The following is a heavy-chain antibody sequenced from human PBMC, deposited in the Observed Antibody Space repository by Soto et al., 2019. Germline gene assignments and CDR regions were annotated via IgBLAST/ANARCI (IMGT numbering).Heavy chain of an antibody. CDR1: GYTFSGYF. V-gene: IGHV1-2*02. Sequence: QVQLVQSGADVKKPGASVKVSCKTTGYTFSGYFMHWLRQAPGQGLEWMGRMNPNSGGTDYAQNFQGRVSMTWDTSISTAYMELSRRRSDDTAIYYCARGYYSSSWRVFDYWGQGTLVTVSS. CDR2: MNPNSGGT. D-gene: IGHD6-13*01. J-gene: IGHJ4*02. CDR3: ARGYYSSSWRVFDY.